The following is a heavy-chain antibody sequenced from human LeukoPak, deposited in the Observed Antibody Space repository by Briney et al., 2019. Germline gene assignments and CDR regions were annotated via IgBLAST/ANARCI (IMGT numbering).Heavy chain of an antibody. D-gene: IGHD3-22*01. CDR2: FHTSGST. V-gene: IGHV4-39*07. Sequence: SETLSLTCTVSGGSISSGTYYWGWIRQPPGKGLEWIGRFHTSGSTNYNPSLKSRGTMSVDTSKNQFSLKLSSVTAADTAVYYCARDRYYYDSSGYYALDYWGQGTLVTVSS. CDR3: ARDRYYYDSSGYYALDY. J-gene: IGHJ4*02. CDR1: GGSISSGTYY.